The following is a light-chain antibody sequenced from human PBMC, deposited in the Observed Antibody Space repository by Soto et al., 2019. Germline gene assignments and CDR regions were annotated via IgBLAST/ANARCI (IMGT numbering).Light chain of an antibody. CDR2: DAS. Sequence: EVVLTQSPDTLSLPPGERATLSCRAGQSISSYLAWYQQKPGQAPRLLIYDASSRATGIPARFSGSGSGTVFTLTISSLEPEDFAVYYCQQLTDWPPQWTFGQGTKVEIK. CDR3: QQLTDWPPQWT. V-gene: IGKV3-11*01. CDR1: QSISSY. J-gene: IGKJ1*01.